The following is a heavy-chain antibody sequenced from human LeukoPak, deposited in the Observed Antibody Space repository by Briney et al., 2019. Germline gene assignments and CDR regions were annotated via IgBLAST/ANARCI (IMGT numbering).Heavy chain of an antibody. CDR1: GGSISSGGYY. J-gene: IGHJ4*02. Sequence: SETLSLTCTVSGGSISSGGYYWSWIRQHPGKGLEWIGYIYYSGSTYYNPSLKSRVTISVDTSKNQFSLKLSSVTAADAAVYYCARGRPYCSSTSCYRGGGYFGYWGQGTLVTVSS. D-gene: IGHD2-2*02. CDR3: ARGRPYCSSTSCYRGGGYFGY. CDR2: IYYSGST. V-gene: IGHV4-31*03.